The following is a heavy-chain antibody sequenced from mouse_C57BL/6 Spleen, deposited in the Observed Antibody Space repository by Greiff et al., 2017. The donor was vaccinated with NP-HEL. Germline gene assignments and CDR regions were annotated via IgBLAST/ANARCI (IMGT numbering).Heavy chain of an antibody. J-gene: IGHJ3*01. CDR3: ALTGTTWFAY. D-gene: IGHD4-1*01. CDR2: ISSGGSYT. V-gene: IGHV5-6*01. Sequence: EVKVVESGGDLVKPGGSLKLSCAASGFTFSSYGMSWVRQTPDKRLEWVATISSGGSYTYYPDSVKGRFTISRDNAKNTLYLQMSSLKSEDTAMYYCALTGTTWFAYWGQGTLVTVSA. CDR1: GFTFSSYG.